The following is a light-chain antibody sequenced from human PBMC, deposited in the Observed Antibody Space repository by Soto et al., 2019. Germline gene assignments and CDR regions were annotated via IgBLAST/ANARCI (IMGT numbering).Light chain of an antibody. CDR1: ISDVGGYNY. J-gene: IGLJ1*01. Sequence: QSALTQPPSASGSPGQSVTISCTGTISDVGGYNYVSWYQQHPGKAPKLMIYEVSKRPSGVPDRFSGSKSGNTASLTVSGIQADDEADFYCSSHAGSKRVFGTGTKLTVL. CDR2: EVS. V-gene: IGLV2-8*01. CDR3: SSHAGSKRV.